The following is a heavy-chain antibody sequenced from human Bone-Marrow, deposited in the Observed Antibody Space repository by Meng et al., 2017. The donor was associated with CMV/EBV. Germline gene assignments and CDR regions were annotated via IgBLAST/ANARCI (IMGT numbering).Heavy chain of an antibody. J-gene: IGHJ4*02. V-gene: IGHV3-7*01. CDR2: IKQDGSEK. D-gene: IGHD2-2*01. CDR1: GFTFSSYW. Sequence: GESLRLSCAASGFTFSSYWMSWVRQAPGKGLEWVANIKQDGSEKYYVDSVKCRFTISRDNAKNSLYLQMNSLRAEDTAVYYCASEYCSSTSCYGLDYWGQGTLVTVSS. CDR3: ASEYCSSTSCYGLDY.